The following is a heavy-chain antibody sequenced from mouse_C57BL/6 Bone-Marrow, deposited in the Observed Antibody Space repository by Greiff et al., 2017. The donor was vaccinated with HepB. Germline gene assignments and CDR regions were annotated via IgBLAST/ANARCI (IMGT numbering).Heavy chain of an antibody. Sequence: VQLQQSGAELARPGASVKLSCKASGYTFTSYGISWVKQRTGQGLEWIGEIYPRSDNTYYNEKFKGKATLTADKSSSTAYMELRSLTSEDSAVYFCARLKNYYGSSYGYYFDYWGQGTTLTVSS. D-gene: IGHD1-1*01. CDR1: GYTFTSYG. J-gene: IGHJ2*01. CDR3: ARLKNYYGSSYGYYFDY. CDR2: IYPRSDNT. V-gene: IGHV1-81*01.